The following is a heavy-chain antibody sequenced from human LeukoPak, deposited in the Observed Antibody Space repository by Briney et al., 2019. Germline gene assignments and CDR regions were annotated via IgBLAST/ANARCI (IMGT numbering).Heavy chain of an antibody. V-gene: IGHV1-2*02. Sequence: ASMKVSCKASGYTFSAYYIHWVRQAPGQGLEWMGWINPKSGGTNYAQKFQGRVTMTTDTSITTAYMELSRLRSDDTAVYYCAREAYASGSFRTDYYYMDVWGKGTTVTISS. D-gene: IGHD3-10*01. CDR3: AREAYASGSFRTDYYYMDV. CDR1: GYTFSAYY. J-gene: IGHJ6*03. CDR2: INPKSGGT.